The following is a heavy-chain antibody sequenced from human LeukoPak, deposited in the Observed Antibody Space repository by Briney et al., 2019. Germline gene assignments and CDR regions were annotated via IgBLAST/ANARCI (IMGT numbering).Heavy chain of an antibody. D-gene: IGHD3-22*01. V-gene: IGHV3-7*01. Sequence: TGGSLRLSCAASGFTFSSYWMSWVRQAPGKGPEWVANIKQDGSEKYYVDSVKGRFTISRDNAKNSLYLQMNSLRAEDTAVYYCARDQYYYDSSGYYWGNYYYYMDVWGKGTTVTVSS. J-gene: IGHJ6*03. CDR1: GFTFSSYW. CDR2: IKQDGSEK. CDR3: ARDQYYYDSSGYYWGNYYYYMDV.